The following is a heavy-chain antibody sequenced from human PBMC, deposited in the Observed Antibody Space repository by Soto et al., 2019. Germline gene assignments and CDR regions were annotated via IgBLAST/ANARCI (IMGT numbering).Heavy chain of an antibody. CDR2: ISGYNGDT. J-gene: IGHJ6*02. V-gene: IGHV1-18*01. CDR1: GYTFTRYG. D-gene: IGHD2-8*01. Sequence: QGQLVQSGAEVKKPGASVKVSCKASGYTFTRYGISWVRQAPGQGLEWMGWISGYNGDTNYAQKFQGRVTMTVDTSTTTAFMELTSLTSDDRAVYYCAKNGQPPYYYYGMDLWGQGTTVTVSS. CDR3: AKNGQPPYYYYGMDL.